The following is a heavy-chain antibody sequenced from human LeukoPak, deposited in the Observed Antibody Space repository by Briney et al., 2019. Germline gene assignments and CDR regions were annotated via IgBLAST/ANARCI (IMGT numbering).Heavy chain of an antibody. D-gene: IGHD1-20*01. CDR3: ARPLTGTTYDAFDI. V-gene: IGHV3-48*03. J-gene: IGHJ3*02. CDR1: GFTFSNYE. CDR2: ISSSGSDI. Sequence: GGSLRLSCAASGFTFSNYEMHWVRQAPGKGLEWVSYISSSGSDIYYADSVKGRFTISRDNAKNSLYLQMNSLRGEDTAVYYCARPLTGTTYDAFDIWGQGTLVTVSS.